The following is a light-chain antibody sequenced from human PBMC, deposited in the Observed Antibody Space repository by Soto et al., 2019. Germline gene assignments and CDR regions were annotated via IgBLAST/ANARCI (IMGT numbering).Light chain of an antibody. Sequence: VLTQSPGTLSLSPGERATLSCMASQSVSITYLAWYQQKPGQAPRLLIYGASSSATGIPDRLSGSGSGTDFTLTISRLEREDFAVYYCQQFGSSPRTFGQGTKLEI. CDR3: QQFGSSPRT. V-gene: IGKV3-20*01. CDR2: GAS. CDR1: QSVSITY. J-gene: IGKJ1*01.